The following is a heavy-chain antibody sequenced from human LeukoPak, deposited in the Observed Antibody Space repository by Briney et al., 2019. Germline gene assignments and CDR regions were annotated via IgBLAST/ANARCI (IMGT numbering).Heavy chain of an antibody. J-gene: IGHJ4*02. D-gene: IGHD2-15*01. CDR2: ISSSSLYI. V-gene: IGHV3-21*01. Sequence: GGSLRLSCAASGFTFSSYAMGWVRQAPGKGLECVSSISSSSLYIYYADSVKGRFTISRDNAKNSLYLQMNSLRVDDTAVYYCARERWWTRESWGQGTLVTVSS. CDR3: ARERWWTRES. CDR1: GFTFSSYA.